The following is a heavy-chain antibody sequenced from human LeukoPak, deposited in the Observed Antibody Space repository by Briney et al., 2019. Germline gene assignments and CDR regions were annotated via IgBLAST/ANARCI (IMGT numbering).Heavy chain of an antibody. CDR3: ARARLGGHDY. CDR1: GASMSNHY. J-gene: IGHJ4*02. Sequence: SETLSLTCTVSGASMSNHYWSWIRQPPGKGLEWIGYIYYSGSTNYNPSLKSRVTISVDTSKNQFSLKLSSVTAADTAVYYCARARLGGHDYWGQGTLVTVSS. V-gene: IGHV4-59*11. CDR2: IYYSGST. D-gene: IGHD3-16*01.